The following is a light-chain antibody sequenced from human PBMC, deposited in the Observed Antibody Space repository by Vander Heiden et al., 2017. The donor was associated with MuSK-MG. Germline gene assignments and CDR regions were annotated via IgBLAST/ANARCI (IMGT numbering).Light chain of an antibody. CDR3: HQYNSWLKT. CDR1: QTVSSN. CDR2: GAS. J-gene: IGKJ1*01. Sequence: EAVMTQSPATLSVSPGERATLSCRASQTVSSNLAWYQQKPGQAPRLLIYGASTRATGVPARFSGSGSGTEFTLTISSPQSEDSAVYYCHQYNSWLKTFGQGSKVEIK. V-gene: IGKV3-15*01.